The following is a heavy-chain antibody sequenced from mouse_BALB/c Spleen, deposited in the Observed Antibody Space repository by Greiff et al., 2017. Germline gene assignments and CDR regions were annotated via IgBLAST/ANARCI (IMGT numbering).Heavy chain of an antibody. CDR2: ISSGSSTI. D-gene: IGHD2-2*01. Sequence: EVQGVESGGGLVQPGGSRKLSCAASGFTFSSFGMHWVRQAPEKGLEWVAYISSGSSTIYYADTVKGRFTISRDNPKNTLFLQMTSLRSEDTAMYYCARDGYDAWFAYWGQGTLVTVSA. V-gene: IGHV5-17*02. CDR1: GFTFSSFG. J-gene: IGHJ3*01. CDR3: ARDGYDAWFAY.